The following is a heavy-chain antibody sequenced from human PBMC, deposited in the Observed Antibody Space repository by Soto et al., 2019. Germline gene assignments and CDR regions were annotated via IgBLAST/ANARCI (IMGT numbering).Heavy chain of an antibody. D-gene: IGHD5-18*01. CDR1: GGTFSTYA. V-gene: IGHV1-69*12. CDR2: IIPMFGTA. Sequence: QVQLVQSGAEVKKPESSVKVSCTAPGGTFSTYAISWVRQAPGQGLEWMGGIIPMFGTANYARRFQDRVTITADESTNTVYMELSSLRSEDTAVYFCASGIQLWLRRINNGYSGWGQGTLVTVSS. J-gene: IGHJ4*02. CDR3: ASGIQLWLRRINNGYSG.